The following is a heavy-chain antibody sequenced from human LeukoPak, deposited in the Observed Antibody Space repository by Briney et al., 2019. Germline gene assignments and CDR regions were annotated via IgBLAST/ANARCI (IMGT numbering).Heavy chain of an antibody. CDR1: GHTFNGYF. Sequence: ASVKVSCKASGHTFNGYFMHWVRRAPGQGLEWMGWINPNSGGTNYAQKLQGRVTMTRDTSISTAYMELSRLRSDDTAVYYCARDRPYKQELVVFLDYWGQGTLVTVSS. CDR3: ARDRPYKQELVVFLDY. J-gene: IGHJ4*02. V-gene: IGHV1-2*02. CDR2: INPNSGGT. D-gene: IGHD6-13*01.